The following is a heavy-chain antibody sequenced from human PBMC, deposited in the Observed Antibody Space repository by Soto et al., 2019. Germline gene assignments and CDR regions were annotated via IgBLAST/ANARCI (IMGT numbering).Heavy chain of an antibody. CDR3: ARVVYESRGGYQRHYYHNAMDV. CDR2: ISSSGVMT. D-gene: IGHD3-22*01. V-gene: IGHV3-23*01. J-gene: IGHJ6*02. Sequence: GGSLRLSCAVSGFTFSAYAMNWVRQAPGKGLEWVSTISSSGVMTYYADSVKGRFTISRDSSKSTLYLQMNSLRAEDTAIYYCARVVYESRGGYQRHYYHNAMDVWGQGTTVTVSS. CDR1: GFTFSAYA.